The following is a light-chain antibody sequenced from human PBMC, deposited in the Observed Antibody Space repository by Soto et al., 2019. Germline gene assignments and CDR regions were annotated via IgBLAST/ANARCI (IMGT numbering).Light chain of an antibody. CDR3: QHFNSWPPRYT. Sequence: EIVMTQSPATLSVSPGERATLSCRASQSVSSNLAWYQQKPGQAPRLLMYGASTRATGITARFSGSGSGTEFTLTISSLQSEDFAVYYCQHFNSWPPRYTFGPGTKLEIK. V-gene: IGKV3-15*01. CDR2: GAS. J-gene: IGKJ2*01. CDR1: QSVSSN.